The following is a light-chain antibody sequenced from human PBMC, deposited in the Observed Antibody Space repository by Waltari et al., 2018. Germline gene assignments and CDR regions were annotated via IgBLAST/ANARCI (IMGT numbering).Light chain of an antibody. J-gene: IGLJ3*02. CDR3: QAYDSSMSGWV. V-gene: IGLV1-40*01. CDR2: GSS. Sequence: QSVLTQPPSVSGAPGQRVTISCTGSSSNIGAGYDVHWYQQLPGTAPKLLIYGSSGLPSRVPVRYEVTRPGTFTSLAFTGLQAEDEADYFLQAYDSSMSGWVVGGGTKLTVL. CDR1: SSNIGAGYD.